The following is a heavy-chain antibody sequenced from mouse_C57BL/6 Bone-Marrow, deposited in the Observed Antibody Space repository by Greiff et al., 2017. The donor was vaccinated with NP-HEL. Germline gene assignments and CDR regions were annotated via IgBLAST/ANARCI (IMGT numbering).Heavy chain of an antibody. CDR1: GYTFTSYG. D-gene: IGHD1-1*01. Sequence: QVQLKQSGAELARPGASVKLSCKASGYTFTSYGISWVKQRTGQGLEWIGEIYPRSGNTYYNEKFKGKATLTADKSSSTAYMELRSLTSEDSAVYFCARENGSSSPFDYWGQGTTLTVSS. V-gene: IGHV1-81*01. CDR3: ARENGSSSPFDY. CDR2: IYPRSGNT. J-gene: IGHJ2*01.